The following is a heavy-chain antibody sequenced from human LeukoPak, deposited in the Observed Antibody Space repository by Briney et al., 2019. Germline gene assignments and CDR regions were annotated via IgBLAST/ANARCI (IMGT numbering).Heavy chain of an antibody. D-gene: IGHD4-17*01. CDR3: ARGDYGDYGYFTCFDY. J-gene: IGHJ4*02. V-gene: IGHV3-7*03. CDR2: IKQDGSEK. Sequence: PGGSLRLSCAASGFTFSSYWMSWVRQAPGKGLEWVANIKQDGSEKYYVDSVKGRFSISRDNAKNSLYLQMNSLRAEDTAVYYCARGDYGDYGYFTCFDYWGQGTLVTVSS. CDR1: GFTFSSYW.